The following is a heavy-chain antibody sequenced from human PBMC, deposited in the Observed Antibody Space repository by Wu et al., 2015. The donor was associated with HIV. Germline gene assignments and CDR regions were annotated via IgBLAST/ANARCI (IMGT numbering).Heavy chain of an antibody. Sequence: QVQLVQSGAEVKKPGSSVKVSCKASGGTFSSYAISWVRQAPGQGLEWMGGIIPIFGTANYAQKFQGRVTITTDESTSTAYMELSSLGSEDTAVYYCARERRDYGFLDAFDIWGQGTMVTVSS. CDR1: GGTFSSYA. CDR3: ARERRDYGFLDAFDI. D-gene: IGHD4-17*01. V-gene: IGHV1-69*05. J-gene: IGHJ3*02. CDR2: IIPIFGTA.